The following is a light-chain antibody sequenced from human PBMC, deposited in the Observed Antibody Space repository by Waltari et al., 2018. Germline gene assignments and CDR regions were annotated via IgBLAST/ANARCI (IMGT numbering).Light chain of an antibody. J-gene: IGLJ3*02. V-gene: IGLV8-61*01. CDR1: SGSLSTTSY. Sequence: QTVVTQEPSLSVSPGGTVTLTCALSSGSLSTTSYATRDQQTPGQAPRTLVYKANARSSGVPDRFSGSILGNTAALTITGAQADDESDYYCALYMGSGIWVFGGGTRLTVL. CDR3: ALYMGSGIWV. CDR2: KAN.